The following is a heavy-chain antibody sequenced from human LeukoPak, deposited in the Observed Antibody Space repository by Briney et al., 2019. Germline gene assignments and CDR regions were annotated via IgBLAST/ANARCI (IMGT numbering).Heavy chain of an antibody. CDR1: GGSVSSGNYY. D-gene: IGHD1-26*01. Sequence: SETLSLTCSVSGGSVSSGNYYWAWIRQPPGTGLQWIGYIYHSGNTNYNSSLKSRVDISIDTSKNQFSLKLSSVTAADTAVYYGARTHPGKVGSWGQGIWSPSPQ. V-gene: IGHV4-61*01. CDR2: IYHSGNT. J-gene: IGHJ5*02. CDR3: ARTHPGKVGS.